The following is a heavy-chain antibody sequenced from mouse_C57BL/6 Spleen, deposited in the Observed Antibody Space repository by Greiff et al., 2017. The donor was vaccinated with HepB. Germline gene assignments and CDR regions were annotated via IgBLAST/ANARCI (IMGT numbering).Heavy chain of an antibody. V-gene: IGHV1-42*01. CDR1: GYSFTGYY. J-gene: IGHJ1*03. Sequence: EVKLMESGPELVKPGASVKISCKASGYSFTGYYMNWVKQSPEKSLEWIGEINPSTGGTTYNQKFKAKATLTVDKSSSTAYMQLKSLTSEDSAVYYCARRGYGSIYWYFDVWGTGTTVTVSS. D-gene: IGHD1-1*01. CDR2: INPSTGGT. CDR3: ARRGYGSIYWYFDV.